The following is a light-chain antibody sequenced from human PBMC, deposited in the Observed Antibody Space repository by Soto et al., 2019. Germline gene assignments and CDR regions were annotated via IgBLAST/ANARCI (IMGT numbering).Light chain of an antibody. Sequence: QSVLTQPPSASGSPGQSVTISCTGTSSDVGNYNYVSWYQQHPGKAPKLMIYEVNKRPSGVPDRFSGSKSGNTASLTISGLQAEDEADYYCCSYAGSYTLYVFGTGTKVTVL. CDR2: EVN. CDR3: CSYAGSYTLYV. CDR1: SSDVGNYNY. V-gene: IGLV2-8*01. J-gene: IGLJ1*01.